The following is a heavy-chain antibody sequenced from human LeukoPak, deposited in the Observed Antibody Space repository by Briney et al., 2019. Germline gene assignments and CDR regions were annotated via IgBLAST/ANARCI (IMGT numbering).Heavy chain of an antibody. CDR1: GGSISSGGYS. CDR2: IYHSGST. CDR3: ARGGHTARDAFDI. D-gene: IGHD5-18*01. V-gene: IGHV4-30-2*01. Sequence: SETLSLTCAVSGGSISSGGYSWSWIRQPPGKGLEWIGYIYHSGSTYYNPSLKSRVTISVDRSKNQFSLKLSSVTAAGTAVYYCARGGHTARDAFDIWGQGTMVTVSS. J-gene: IGHJ3*02.